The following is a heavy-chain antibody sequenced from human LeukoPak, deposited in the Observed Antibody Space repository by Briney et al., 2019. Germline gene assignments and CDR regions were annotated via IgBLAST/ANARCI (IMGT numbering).Heavy chain of an antibody. CDR1: GFTFSSYS. J-gene: IGHJ4*02. D-gene: IGHD4-17*01. V-gene: IGHV3-21*04. CDR2: ISSSSSYI. Sequence: GSLRLSCAASGFTFSSYSMNWVRQAPGKGLEWVSSISSSSSYIYYADSVKGRFTISRDNAKNSLYLQMNSLRAEDTAVYYCAKNCRGLPDEPFDYWGQGTLVTVSS. CDR3: AKNCRGLPDEPFDY.